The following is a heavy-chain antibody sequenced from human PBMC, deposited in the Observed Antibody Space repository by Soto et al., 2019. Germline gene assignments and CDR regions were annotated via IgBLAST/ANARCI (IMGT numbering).Heavy chain of an antibody. J-gene: IGHJ4*02. V-gene: IGHV4-34*01. CDR3: ARDKITGLFDY. Sequence: PSETLSLTCAVYGGSFSGYYWTWIRQPPGTGLEWIGEINHSGSTNYNPSLKSRVTISVDTSKNQFSLKLTSVTAADTAVYYCARDKITGLFDYWGQATLVNVPS. CDR2: INHSGST. D-gene: IGHD1-1*01. CDR1: GGSFSGYY.